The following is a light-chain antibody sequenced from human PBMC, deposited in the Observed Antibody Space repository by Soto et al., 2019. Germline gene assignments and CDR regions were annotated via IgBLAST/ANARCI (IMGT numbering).Light chain of an antibody. J-gene: IGKJ1*01. Sequence: DIVMTQSPDSLAVSLGERATINCKSSQSVLYSSNNKNYLAWYQQKPGQPPKLLIYWASTRESGVPDRFSGSGSGTDFTLTISSLQAEDGAVYYCQQYYRTPWKVGQGTKVEIK. CDR3: QQYYRTPWK. CDR1: QSVLYSSNNKNY. CDR2: WAS. V-gene: IGKV4-1*01.